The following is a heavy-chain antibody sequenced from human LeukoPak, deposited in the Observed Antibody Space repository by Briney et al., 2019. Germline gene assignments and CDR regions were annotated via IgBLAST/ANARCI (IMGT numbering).Heavy chain of an antibody. CDR2: ISAYNGNT. CDR3: AGDLITMVRGVIKPGY. Sequence: GASVKVSCKASGGTFSSYAISWVRQAPGQGLEWMGWISAYNGNTNYAQKLQGRVTMTTDTSTSTAYMELRSLRSDDTAVYYCAGDLITMVRGVIKPGYWGQGTLVTVSS. D-gene: IGHD3-10*01. J-gene: IGHJ4*02. V-gene: IGHV1-18*01. CDR1: GGTFSSYA.